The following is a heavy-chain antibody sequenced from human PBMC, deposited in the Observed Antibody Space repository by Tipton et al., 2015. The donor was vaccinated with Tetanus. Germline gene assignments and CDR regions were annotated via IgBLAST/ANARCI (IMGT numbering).Heavy chain of an antibody. D-gene: IGHD3/OR15-3a*01. V-gene: IGHV5-51*01. J-gene: IGHJ4*02. CDR1: GYSFTTYW. CDR2: IYPGDSNT. CDR3: ARRPGFCTGSSCDYYFDY. Sequence: QLVQSGPEVKKPGESLKISCKGSGYSFTTYWIGWVRQMPGKGLEWMGTIYPGDSNTGYSPSFQGQVTISADRSVSTAYLQWTSLKATDTAIYYCARRPGFCTGSSCDYYFDYWGQGTLVTVSS.